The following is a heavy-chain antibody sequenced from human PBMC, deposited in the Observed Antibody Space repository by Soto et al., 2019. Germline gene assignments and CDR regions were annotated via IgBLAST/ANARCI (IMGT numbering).Heavy chain of an antibody. CDR3: AKGSYDFWSGYYTFFWFDP. Sequence: GGSLRLSCAASGFTFSSYAMSWVRQAPGKGLDWVSAISGSGGSTYYADSVKGRFTISRDNSKNTLYLQMNSLRAEDTAVYYCAKGSYDFWSGYYTFFWFDPWGQGTLVTVSS. J-gene: IGHJ5*02. CDR2: ISGSGGST. CDR1: GFTFSSYA. D-gene: IGHD3-3*01. V-gene: IGHV3-23*01.